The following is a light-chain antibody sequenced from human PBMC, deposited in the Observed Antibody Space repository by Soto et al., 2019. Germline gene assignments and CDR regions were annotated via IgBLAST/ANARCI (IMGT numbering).Light chain of an antibody. CDR1: QSITTMY. CDR2: GAS. Sequence: EIVLTQSPGTLSLSPGERATLSCRASQSITTMYLAWYQQKAGQAPRLLIYGASRRATGSPDRITGGGSGTNFTLTISRLEPEDFAVYYCQQYGDSPKTFGQGTKVEVK. V-gene: IGKV3-20*01. CDR3: QQYGDSPKT. J-gene: IGKJ1*01.